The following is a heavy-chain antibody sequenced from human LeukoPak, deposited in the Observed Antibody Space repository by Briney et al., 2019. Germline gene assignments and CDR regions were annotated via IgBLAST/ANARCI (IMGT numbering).Heavy chain of an antibody. CDR1: GLTFSSYS. D-gene: IGHD5-18*01. J-gene: IGHJ4*02. V-gene: IGHV3-21*01. CDR3: ARASEDIVETATMGSY. Sequence: GGPLRLSCAASGLTFSSYSMNWVRQAPGEGLEWVSSISSSSSSIYYADSVKGRFTISRDNAKNSLYLQMNSLRAEDTAVYYCARASEDIVETATMGSYWGQGTLVTVSS. CDR2: ISSSSSSI.